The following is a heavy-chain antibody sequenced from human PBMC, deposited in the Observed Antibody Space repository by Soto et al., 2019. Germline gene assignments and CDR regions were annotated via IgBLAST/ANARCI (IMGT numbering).Heavy chain of an antibody. CDR2: INAHSGGT. Sequence: ASVKVSCKASGFYFTGYYILWLRQAPGQGLEWMGWINAHSGGTEYAQKFQGRVTLTRDTSIATAYLTLTSLTSDATALYYCAKDLTRQLAYWLDPWGQGTQVTVSS. CDR3: AKDLTRQLAYWLDP. CDR1: GFYFTGYY. V-gene: IGHV1-2*02. J-gene: IGHJ5*02. D-gene: IGHD6-6*01.